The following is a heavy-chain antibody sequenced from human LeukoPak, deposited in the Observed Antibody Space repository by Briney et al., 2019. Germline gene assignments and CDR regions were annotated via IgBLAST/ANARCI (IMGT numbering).Heavy chain of an antibody. Sequence: SETLSLTCTVSGGSISSSSYYWGWIRQPPGKGLEWIGSIYYSGSTYYNPSLKSRVTISVDTSKNQFSLKLSSVTAADTAVYYCAAPRITIFGVVIMIDYWGQGTLVTVSS. CDR3: AAPRITIFGVVIMIDY. CDR2: IYYSGST. J-gene: IGHJ4*02. CDR1: GGSISSSSYY. V-gene: IGHV4-39*01. D-gene: IGHD3-3*01.